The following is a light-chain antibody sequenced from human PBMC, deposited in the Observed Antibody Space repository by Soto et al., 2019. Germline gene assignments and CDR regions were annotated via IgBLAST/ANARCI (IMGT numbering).Light chain of an antibody. CDR3: HSYDSSLTGSV. J-gene: IGLJ2*01. V-gene: IGLV1-40*01. Sequence: QSVLTQPPSVSGAPGQRVTISCTGSSSNIGAGYDVHWYQQLPGTAPKLLIYGNSNRPSGAPDRFSGSKSGTSASLAITGLQAEDEADYYCHSYDSSLTGSVFGGGTKLTVL. CDR2: GNS. CDR1: SSNIGAGYD.